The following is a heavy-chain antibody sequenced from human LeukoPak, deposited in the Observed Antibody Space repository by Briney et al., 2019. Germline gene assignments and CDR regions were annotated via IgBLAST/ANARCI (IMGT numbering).Heavy chain of an antibody. CDR3: ASGRGSGSLR. CDR1: QPTFNVYF. J-gene: IGHJ4*02. Sequence: GAPVKPSCKASQPTFNVYFIQWVRQAPGQGLGWMGWINPNSGGTNYAQKFQGRVTMTLDTSNSAAYMELTSLTPDDTAIYYCASGRGSGSLRWGQGTLVTVSS. CDR2: INPNSGGT. V-gene: IGHV1-2*02. D-gene: IGHD1-26*01.